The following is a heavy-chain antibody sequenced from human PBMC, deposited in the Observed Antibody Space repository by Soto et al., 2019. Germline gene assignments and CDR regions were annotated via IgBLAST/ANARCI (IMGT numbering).Heavy chain of an antibody. J-gene: IGHJ6*02. CDR3: AKGRVSNYDSSGYYEWSPQMDV. Sequence: GGSLRLSCAASGFTFSSYAMSWVRQAPGKGLEWVSAISGSGGSTYYADSVKGRFTISRDNSKNTLYLQMNSLRAEDTAVYYCAKGRVSNYDSSGYYEWSPQMDVWGQGTTVTVSS. D-gene: IGHD3-22*01. CDR1: GFTFSSYA. CDR2: ISGSGGST. V-gene: IGHV3-23*01.